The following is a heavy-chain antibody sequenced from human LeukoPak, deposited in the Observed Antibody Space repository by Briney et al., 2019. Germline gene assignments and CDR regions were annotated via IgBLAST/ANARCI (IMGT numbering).Heavy chain of an antibody. Sequence: PGGSLRLSCAASGFTFSSYAMHWVRQAPGKGLEWVAVISYDGSNKYYADSVKGRSTISRDNSKNTLYLQMNSLRAEDTAVYYCAKRPYQKWGQGTLVTVSS. J-gene: IGHJ4*02. CDR1: GFTFSSYA. V-gene: IGHV3-30-3*02. CDR2: ISYDGSNK. CDR3: AKRPYQK.